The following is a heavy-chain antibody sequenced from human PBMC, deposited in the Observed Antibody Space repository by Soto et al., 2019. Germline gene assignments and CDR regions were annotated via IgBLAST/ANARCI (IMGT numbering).Heavy chain of an antibody. D-gene: IGHD6-13*01. V-gene: IGHV3-33*01. CDR1: GFIFSSYG. CDR2: IWYDGSNT. Sequence: QVQLVESGGGVVQPGRSLTLSCAASGFIFSSYGMHWVRQAPGKGLQWVAVIWYDGSNTYYADSVKGRFTISRDNSKNRLYLQMNGLRAEDTAVYYCARGLRAAAGRDYFQYWGQGTLVTVSS. J-gene: IGHJ1*01. CDR3: ARGLRAAAGRDYFQY.